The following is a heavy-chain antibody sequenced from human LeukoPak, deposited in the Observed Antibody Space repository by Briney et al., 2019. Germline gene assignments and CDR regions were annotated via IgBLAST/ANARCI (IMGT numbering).Heavy chain of an antibody. Sequence: ASVKVSCKASGGTFSSYAISWVRQAPGQGLEWMGGIIPIFGTANYAQKFQGRVTITADESTSTAYMELSSLRSEDTAVYYCARERRLGYCSSTGCSSRYYFDYWGQGTLVTVSS. CDR3: ARERRLGYCSSTGCSSRYYFDY. D-gene: IGHD2-2*03. CDR1: GGTFSSYA. CDR2: IIPIFGTA. V-gene: IGHV1-69*01. J-gene: IGHJ4*02.